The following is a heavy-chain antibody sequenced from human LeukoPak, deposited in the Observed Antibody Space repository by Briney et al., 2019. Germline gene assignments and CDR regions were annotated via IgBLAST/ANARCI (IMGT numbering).Heavy chain of an antibody. V-gene: IGHV1-46*01. D-gene: IGHD2-15*01. J-gene: IGHJ6*04. CDR3: AREHRQLLPPHYYYYGMDV. CDR1: GYTFTSYY. Sequence: ASVKVSCKASGYTFTSYYMHWVRQAPGQGLEWMGIINPSGGSTSYAQKFQGRVTMTRDTSTSTVYMELSSLRSEDTAVYYCAREHRQLLPPHYYYYGMDVWGKGTTVTVSS. CDR2: INPSGGST.